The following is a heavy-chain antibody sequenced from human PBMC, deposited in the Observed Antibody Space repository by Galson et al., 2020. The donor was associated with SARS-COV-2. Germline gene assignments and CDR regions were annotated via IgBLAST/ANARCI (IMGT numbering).Heavy chain of an antibody. J-gene: IGHJ4*02. Sequence: SVLVSCKASGGTFSSYAISRVRRAPGQGLQWMGGLIPIFGTANYAQKFQGRVTITADESTSTAYMELSSLRAEDTAVYYCARVPGRGWYSGFVYWGQGTLVTVSS. CDR1: GGTFSSYA. D-gene: IGHD6-19*01. V-gene: IGHV1-69*13. CDR3: ARVPGRGWYSGFVY. CDR2: LIPIFGTA.